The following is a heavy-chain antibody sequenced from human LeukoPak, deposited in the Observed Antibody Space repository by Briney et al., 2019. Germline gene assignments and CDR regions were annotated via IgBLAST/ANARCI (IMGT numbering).Heavy chain of an antibody. J-gene: IGHJ4*02. CDR2: IYYRGTS. CDR1: GGSISGYY. Sequence: SETLSLTCIVSGGSISGYYWSWIRQPPGQGLEWIGFIYYRGTSKYNPSLMSRVTISVHTSRNQLSLKLTSVTAADTAVYYCARATDSNGWLFDYWGQGTLVTVSS. V-gene: IGHV4-59*01. CDR3: ARATDSNGWLFDY. D-gene: IGHD6-19*01.